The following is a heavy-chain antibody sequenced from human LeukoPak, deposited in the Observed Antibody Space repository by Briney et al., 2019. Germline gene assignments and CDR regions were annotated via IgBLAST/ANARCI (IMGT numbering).Heavy chain of an antibody. V-gene: IGHV4-4*07. J-gene: IGHJ5*01. Sequence: SETLSLTCNVSGDGFSLYYWSWIRQPAGKGLEWIGRVHPSGGANYNYSLRSRVTLSVDSSKNQVFLRLTSVTAADTAVYYCARVLGVNDKYFDSWGQGTPVTVSS. CDR1: GDGFSLYY. CDR3: ARVLGVNDKYFDS. D-gene: IGHD1-1*01. CDR2: VHPSGGA.